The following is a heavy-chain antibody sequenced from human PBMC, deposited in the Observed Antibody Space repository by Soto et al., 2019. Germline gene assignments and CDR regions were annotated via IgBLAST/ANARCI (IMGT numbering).Heavy chain of an antibody. CDR1: GYSLPSEW. CDR3: ARIPHGTTSYYDYPSGMDV. J-gene: IGHJ6*02. Sequence: GESLKISCNGPGYSLPSEWIGWVRQMPGKGLEWMGSIYPADSDTRYSPSFQGQVTISADKSIRTAYLEWSSLKASDSGVYYCARIPHGTTSYYDYPSGMDVWGQGTTVTVSS. CDR2: IYPADSDT. V-gene: IGHV5-51*01. D-gene: IGHD2-2*01.